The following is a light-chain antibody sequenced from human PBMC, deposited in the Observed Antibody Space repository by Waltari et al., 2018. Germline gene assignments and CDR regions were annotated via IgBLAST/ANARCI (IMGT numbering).Light chain of an antibody. CDR1: QSVSSTY. CDR3: QQHGSSPRT. J-gene: IGKJ2*01. V-gene: IGKV3-20*01. Sequence: EILLTQSPGTLSLSPGESATLSCRASQSVSSTYLAWYRQKPGQALRLLIYAASSRATGIPDRFSGSGSGTDFTLTISRLEPEDFAVYYCQQHGSSPRTFGQGTKVEIK. CDR2: AAS.